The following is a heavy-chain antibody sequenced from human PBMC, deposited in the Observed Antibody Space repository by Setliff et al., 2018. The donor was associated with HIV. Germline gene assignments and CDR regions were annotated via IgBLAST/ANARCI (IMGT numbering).Heavy chain of an antibody. Sequence: PSETLSLTCTVSGASVNSNNYYWGWIRQPPGKGLEWIGEINHRGSTNYNPSFKSRVTISPDTSKNQFSLKMNSVTAADTAVYYCATWRGVGATAWGQGTLVTVS. CDR1: GASVNSNNYY. D-gene: IGHD1-26*01. J-gene: IGHJ4*02. CDR3: ATWRGVGATA. V-gene: IGHV4-39*07. CDR2: INHRGST.